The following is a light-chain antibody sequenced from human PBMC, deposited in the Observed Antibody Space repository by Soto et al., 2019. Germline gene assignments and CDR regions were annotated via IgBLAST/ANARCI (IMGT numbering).Light chain of an antibody. CDR2: LGS. Sequence: DIVMTQSPLSLPVTPGEPASISCRSSQSLLHRNGNNYFDWYLQKPGQSPQLLIYLGSNRASGVPDRFSGSGSGTDFTLKISRVEAEDVGVYYCMQALQTPRTFGPGTRVDIK. CDR3: MQALQTPRT. J-gene: IGKJ3*01. V-gene: IGKV2-28*01. CDR1: QSLLHRNGNNY.